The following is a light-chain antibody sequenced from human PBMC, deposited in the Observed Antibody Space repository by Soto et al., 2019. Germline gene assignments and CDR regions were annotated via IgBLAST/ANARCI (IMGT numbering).Light chain of an antibody. V-gene: IGKV2-24*01. CDR2: KIP. J-gene: IGKJ2*01. CDR3: MQATQSYT. CDR1: QSLVHIDGNTY. Sequence: DIVLTQTRLSSPVTLGQPASISCRSSQSLVHIDGNTYFNWLQQRPGQPPRLLNYKIPNRFPGVPDRFSGSGAGTDFTLKISRVEAEDVGVYYCMQATQSYTFGQGTRLEIK.